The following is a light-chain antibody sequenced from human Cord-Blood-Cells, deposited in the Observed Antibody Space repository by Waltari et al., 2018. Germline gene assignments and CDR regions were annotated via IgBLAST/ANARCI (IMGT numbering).Light chain of an antibody. Sequence: EIVLTQSPATLSLSPGERATLTCRASPGVSSYLAWSQQQPGQAPRLLIYDASNRATCIPARFSGSGSGTDFTLTISSLGPEDFAVYYCQQRSNWPRGGFTFGPGTKVDIK. CDR2: DAS. CDR3: QQRSNWPRGGFT. CDR1: PGVSSY. V-gene: IGKV3-11*01. J-gene: IGKJ3*01.